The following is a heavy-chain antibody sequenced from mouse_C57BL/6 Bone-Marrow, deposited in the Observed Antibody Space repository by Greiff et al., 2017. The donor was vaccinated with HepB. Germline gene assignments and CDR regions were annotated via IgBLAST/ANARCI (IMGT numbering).Heavy chain of an antibody. Sequence: VQLQQPGAELVRPGSSVKLSCKASGYTFTSYWMDWVKQRPGQGLEWIGNIYPSDSETHYNQKFKDKATLTVDKSSSTAYMQLSSLTSEDSAVYYCARDCYAMDYWGQGTSVTVSS. CDR3: ARDCYAMDY. V-gene: IGHV1-61*01. CDR2: IYPSDSET. CDR1: GYTFTSYW. J-gene: IGHJ4*01.